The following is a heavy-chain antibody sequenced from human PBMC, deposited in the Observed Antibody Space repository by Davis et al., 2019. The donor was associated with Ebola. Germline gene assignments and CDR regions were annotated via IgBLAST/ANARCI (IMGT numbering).Heavy chain of an antibody. D-gene: IGHD3-16*01. V-gene: IGHV4-59*01. J-gene: IGHJ4*02. CDR1: GGSISSYY. CDR2: IYYSGST. CDR3: AKARRGEIDY. Sequence: MPSETLSLTCTVSGGSISSYYWSWIRQPPGKGLEWIGYIYYSGSTNYNPSFKSRVTISVDTSKNQFSLKLSSVTTADTAVYYCAKARRGEIDYWGQGTLVTVSS.